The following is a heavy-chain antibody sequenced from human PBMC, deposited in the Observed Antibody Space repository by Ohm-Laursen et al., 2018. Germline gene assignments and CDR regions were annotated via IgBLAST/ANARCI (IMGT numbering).Heavy chain of an antibody. Sequence: SETLSLTCTVSGGSISSYYWSWIRQPPGKGLEWIGYIYYSGSTNYNPSLKSRVTISVDTSKNQFSLNLSSVTAADTAVYYCARAATKYSYFDYWGQGTLVTVSS. CDR3: ARAATKYSYFDY. CDR2: IYYSGST. D-gene: IGHD5-18*01. J-gene: IGHJ4*02. V-gene: IGHV4-59*01. CDR1: GGSISSYY.